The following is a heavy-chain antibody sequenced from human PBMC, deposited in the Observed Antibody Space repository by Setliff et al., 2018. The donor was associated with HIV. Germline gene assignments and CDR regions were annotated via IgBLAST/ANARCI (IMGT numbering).Heavy chain of an antibody. CDR2: IYHSGST. Sequence: SETLSLTCTVSGYSISSGYYWGWTRQPPGKGLEWIGSIYHSGSTYYNPSLKSRVTISVDTSKNQFSLKLSSVTAADTAVYYCAVRRYYDSTGYYSYFYFDFWGQGTLVTVSS. CDR1: GYSISSGYY. J-gene: IGHJ4*02. D-gene: IGHD3-22*01. CDR3: AVRRYYDSTGYYSYFYFDF. V-gene: IGHV4-38-2*02.